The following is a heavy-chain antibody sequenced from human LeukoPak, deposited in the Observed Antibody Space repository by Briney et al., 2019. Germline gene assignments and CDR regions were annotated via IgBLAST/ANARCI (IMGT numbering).Heavy chain of an antibody. J-gene: IGHJ4*02. V-gene: IGHV3-30*18. Sequence: GGSLRLSCAASGFTFSSCGMHWVRQAPGKGLEGVGVITYDGDTRYFDDSVKGRFTISRDTSKSTLYLQMNSLGAEDTAVYYCVKEQGSGYYRTADYWGQGALVTVSS. CDR1: GFTFSSCG. CDR2: ITYDGDTR. D-gene: IGHD3-10*01. CDR3: VKEQGSGYYRTADY.